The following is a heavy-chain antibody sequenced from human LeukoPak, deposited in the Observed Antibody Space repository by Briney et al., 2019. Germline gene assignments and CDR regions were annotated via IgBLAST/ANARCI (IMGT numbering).Heavy chain of an antibody. CDR3: AKDGAINYYDSSGYYSGYYFDY. J-gene: IGHJ4*02. Sequence: PGGSLRLSCAASGFTFSSYSMNWVRQAPGKGLEWASYISSSSSTIYYADSVKGRFTISRDNSKNTLYLQMNSLRAEDTAVYYCAKDGAINYYDSSGYYSGYYFDYWGQGTLVTVSS. CDR2: ISSSSSTI. CDR1: GFTFSSYS. D-gene: IGHD3-22*01. V-gene: IGHV3-48*01.